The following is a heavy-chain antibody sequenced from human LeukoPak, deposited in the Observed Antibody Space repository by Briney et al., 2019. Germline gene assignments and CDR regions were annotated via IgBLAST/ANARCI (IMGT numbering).Heavy chain of an antibody. CDR1: GFTFSSYS. J-gene: IGHJ4*02. V-gene: IGHV3-48*04. CDR3: ARQKGGVGYDY. Sequence: PGGSLRLSCAASGFTFSSYSMNWVRQAPGKGLEWVSYISSTSNTIYYADSVKGRFTISRDNAKNSLYLQMNSLRAEDTAVYYCARQKGGVGYDYWGQGTLVTVSS. CDR2: ISSTSNTI. D-gene: IGHD2-15*01.